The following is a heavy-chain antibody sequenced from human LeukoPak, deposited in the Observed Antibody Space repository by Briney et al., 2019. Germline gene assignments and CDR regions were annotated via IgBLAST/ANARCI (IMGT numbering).Heavy chain of an antibody. Sequence: GGSLRLSCAASGFTFSNYAMSWVRQAPGKGLEWVSVIYSGGSTYYADSVKGRFTISRDNSKNTLYLQMNSLRAEDTAVYYCARAGATDAFDIWGQGTMVTVSS. CDR1: GFTFSNYA. V-gene: IGHV3-53*01. CDR2: IYSGGST. J-gene: IGHJ3*02. D-gene: IGHD1-26*01. CDR3: ARAGATDAFDI.